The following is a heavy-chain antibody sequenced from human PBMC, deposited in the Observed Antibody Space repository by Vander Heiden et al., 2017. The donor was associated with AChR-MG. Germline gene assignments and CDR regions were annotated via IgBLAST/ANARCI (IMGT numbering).Heavy chain of an antibody. D-gene: IGHD6-19*01. CDR3: VSGRGWLSDY. CDR1: GGSIRGYY. V-gene: IGHV4-59*01. CDR2: IYNTGST. J-gene: IGHJ4*02. Sequence: QVQLQESGPGLVKPSETLSLTCTVSGGSIRGYYCNWIRQPPGQGLEWIGYIYNTGSTNYNPSLKSRITISADTSKNQFSLKLNSVTAADKAVYYCVSGRGWLSDYWGQGTQVTVSS.